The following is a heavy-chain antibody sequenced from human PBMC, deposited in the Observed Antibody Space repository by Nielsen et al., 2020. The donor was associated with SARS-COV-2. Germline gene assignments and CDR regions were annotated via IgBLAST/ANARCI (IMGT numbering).Heavy chain of an antibody. V-gene: IGHV3-23*01. CDR3: AKTGDYFVVVPAATLDV. CDR2: NSSSCGST. Sequence: GGSLRPSCAASGFPFDSYAMSWVRQAPGKGLEWVSSNSSSCGSTYYAGSVKGRFTISRDNSKNTLYLQMNSLRDEDTAVYYCAKTGDYFVVVPAATLDVWGQGTTVTVSS. J-gene: IGHJ6*02. D-gene: IGHD2-2*01. CDR1: GFPFDSYA.